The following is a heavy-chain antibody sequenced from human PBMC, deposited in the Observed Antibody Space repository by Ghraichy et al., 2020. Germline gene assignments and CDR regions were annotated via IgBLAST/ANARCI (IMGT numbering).Heavy chain of an antibody. CDR1: GFTFSGYA. J-gene: IGHJ4*02. CDR2: ISGSGDNT. CDR3: AKALFYYYDSSGYYYSGPLDY. V-gene: IGHV3-23*01. D-gene: IGHD3-22*01. Sequence: GGSLRLSCAASGFTFSGYAMTWVRQAPGRGLEWVSTISGSGDNTFYADSVKGRFTISRDNSKNTLYLQMNSLRAEDTAVYYCAKALFYYYDSSGYYYSGPLDYWGLGTLVTVSS.